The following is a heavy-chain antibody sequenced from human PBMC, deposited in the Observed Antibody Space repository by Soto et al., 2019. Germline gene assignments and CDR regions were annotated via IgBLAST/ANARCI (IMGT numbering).Heavy chain of an antibody. V-gene: IGHV4-34*01. Sequence: SETLSLTCAVYGGSFSGYYWSWIRQPPGKGLEWIGEIHHSGSTNYNPSLKSRITISVDTSKNQFSLKLSSVTAADTAVYYCARKLRFLEWLPDYYYYYGMDVWGQGTTVTVSS. J-gene: IGHJ6*02. CDR3: ARKLRFLEWLPDYYYYYGMDV. CDR1: GGSFSGYY. CDR2: IHHSGST. D-gene: IGHD3-3*01.